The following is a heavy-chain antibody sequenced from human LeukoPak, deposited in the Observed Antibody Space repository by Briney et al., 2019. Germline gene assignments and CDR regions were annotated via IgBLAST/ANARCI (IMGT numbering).Heavy chain of an antibody. CDR1: VYSITTYY. D-gene: IGHD3-10*01. V-gene: IGHV4-59*08. Sequence: SETLALTCTFSVYSITTYYWSWVRQPPGKGLEWIGYLYYSGSTNYNPSLKSRVTMSIDAPKNQFSLEQTSVSAADTAVYYWVRHTWFGTRHWFDPWGEGTLVTVSS. CDR2: LYYSGST. CDR3: VRHTWFGTRHWFDP. J-gene: IGHJ5*02.